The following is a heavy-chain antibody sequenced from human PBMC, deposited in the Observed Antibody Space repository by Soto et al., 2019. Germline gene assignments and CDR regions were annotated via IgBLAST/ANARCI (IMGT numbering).Heavy chain of an antibody. CDR2: IYWDDDK. CDR1: GFSLSTSGMG. J-gene: IGHJ4*02. D-gene: IGHD1-26*01. Sequence: QITLKESGPTLVKPTQTLTLTCTFSGFSLSTSGMGVGWIRQPPGKALEWLALIYWDDDKRHSPSLKSRLTITKDTSKNQVVVTMTNMDPVDTATYYCAHTTSWGALNYFDYWGQGTLVTVSS. CDR3: AHTTSWGALNYFDY. V-gene: IGHV2-5*02.